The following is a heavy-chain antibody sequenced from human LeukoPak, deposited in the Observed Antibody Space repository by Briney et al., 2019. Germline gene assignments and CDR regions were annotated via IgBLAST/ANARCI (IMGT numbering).Heavy chain of an antibody. D-gene: IGHD1-26*01. J-gene: IGHJ4*02. CDR1: GYTFTSYY. Sequence: GASVKVSCKASGYTFTSYYMHWVRQAPGQGLEWMGIINPSGGSTSYAQKFQGRVTMTRDMSTSTVYMALSSLRSEDTAVYYCARAEYSGSYYYWGQGTLVTVSS. CDR3: ARAEYSGSYYY. V-gene: IGHV1-46*01. CDR2: INPSGGST.